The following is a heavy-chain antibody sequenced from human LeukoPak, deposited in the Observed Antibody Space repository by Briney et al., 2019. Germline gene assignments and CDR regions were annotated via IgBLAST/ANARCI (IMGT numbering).Heavy chain of an antibody. Sequence: SETLSLTCTVSGGPISSYYWSWIRQPPGKGLEWIGYIYYSGSTNYNPSLKSRVTISVDTSKNQFSLKLSSVTAADTAVYYCARCSGLRFLEWLPHYYYYGMDVWGQGTTVTVSS. J-gene: IGHJ6*02. D-gene: IGHD3-3*01. CDR2: IYYSGST. CDR1: GGPISSYY. CDR3: ARCSGLRFLEWLPHYYYYGMDV. V-gene: IGHV4-59*01.